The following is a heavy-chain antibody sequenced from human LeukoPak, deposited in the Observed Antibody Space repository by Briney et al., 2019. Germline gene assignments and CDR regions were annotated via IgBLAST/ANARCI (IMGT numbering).Heavy chain of an antibody. CDR2: ISRNGGST. J-gene: IGHJ3*02. CDR3: VKESGFMVAPNSAFDI. D-gene: IGHD4/OR15-4a*01. CDR1: GFTFNSYP. Sequence: GGSLRLSCSASGFTFNSYPVHWVRQAPGKGLEYVSGISRNGGSTYYADSVKGRFTISRDNSKNTLYLQMSSLRAEDAAVYYCVKESGFMVAPNSAFDIWGQGTMVAVSS. V-gene: IGHV3-64D*06.